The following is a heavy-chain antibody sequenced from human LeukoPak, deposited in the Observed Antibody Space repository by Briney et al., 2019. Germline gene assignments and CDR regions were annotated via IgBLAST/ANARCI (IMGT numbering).Heavy chain of an antibody. CDR3: ARGKYFGLILVDY. D-gene: IGHD3/OR15-3a*01. V-gene: IGHV4-61*01. CDR1: GGSVTGDTYY. CDR2: ISQSGSA. J-gene: IGHJ4*02. Sequence: SETLSLTCTVSGGSVTGDTYYWIWIRQPPGKGLEWVGHISQSGSAHYSPSLKSRVTISEDKSKNQFSLQLSSVTVADTAVYYCARGKYFGLILVDYWGQGTLAIVSS.